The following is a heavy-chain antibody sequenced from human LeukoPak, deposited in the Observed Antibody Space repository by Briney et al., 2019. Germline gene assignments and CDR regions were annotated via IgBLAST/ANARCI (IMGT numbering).Heavy chain of an antibody. CDR2: ISAYNGNT. J-gene: IGHJ5*02. CDR3: ARDHTPYYDSSGFYP. CDR1: GYTFTSYC. D-gene: IGHD3-22*01. Sequence: GASVKVSCKAAGYTFTSYCISWVRQAPGQGLEWMGWISAYNGNTNYAQKLQGRVTMTTGASTSTAYMELRSLRSDDTAVYYCARDHTPYYDSSGFYPWGQGTLVTVSS. V-gene: IGHV1-18*01.